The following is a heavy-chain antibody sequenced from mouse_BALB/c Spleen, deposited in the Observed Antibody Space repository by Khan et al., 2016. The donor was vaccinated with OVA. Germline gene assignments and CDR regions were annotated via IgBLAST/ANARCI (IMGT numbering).Heavy chain of an antibody. V-gene: IGHV5-17*02. J-gene: IGHJ2*01. D-gene: IGHD1-1*01. CDR1: GFTFSSFG. CDR2: ISSGSSTI. CDR3: ARSPTVVADY. Sequence: EVELVESGGGLVQPGGSRKLSCAASGFTFSSFGMHWVRQAPEKGLEWVAYISSGSSTIYYADTVKGRCPISRDNPKHTLFPQMTSLRSEDTAMYYCARSPTVVADYWGQGTTLTVSS.